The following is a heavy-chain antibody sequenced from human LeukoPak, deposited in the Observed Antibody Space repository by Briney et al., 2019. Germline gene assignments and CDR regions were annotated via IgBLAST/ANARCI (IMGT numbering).Heavy chain of an antibody. Sequence: SETLSLTCAVSGGSISSSNWWSWVRQPPGKGLEWIGEIYHSGSTNYNPSLKSRVTISVDKSKNQFSLKLNSVTPEDTAVYYCARDLVVGASLAEEYYYYYMDVWGKGTTVTVSS. V-gene: IGHV4-4*02. CDR1: GGSISSSNW. D-gene: IGHD1-26*01. J-gene: IGHJ6*03. CDR2: IYHSGST. CDR3: ARDLVVGASLAEEYYYYYMDV.